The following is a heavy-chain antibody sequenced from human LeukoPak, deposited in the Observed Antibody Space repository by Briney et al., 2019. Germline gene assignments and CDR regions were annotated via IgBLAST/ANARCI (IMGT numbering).Heavy chain of an antibody. D-gene: IGHD6-6*01. CDR3: ARIIAGRLDF. CDR1: GASINSDS. CDR2: IYYSGST. V-gene: IGHV4-59*01. J-gene: IGHJ4*02. Sequence: SETLSLTCTVSGASINSDSWSWIRRAPGKGLEWIGDIYYSGSTNYDPSLKSRVTISVDTSKNQFSLKLSSVTAAYTAVYYCARIIAGRLDFWGQGTLVTVSS.